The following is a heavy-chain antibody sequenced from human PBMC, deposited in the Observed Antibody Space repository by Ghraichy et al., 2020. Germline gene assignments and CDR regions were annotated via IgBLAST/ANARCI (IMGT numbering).Heavy chain of an antibody. CDR3: ARGDSCSGGSCYPYYYYMDV. Sequence: GGSLRLSCAASRFTLNTSWMSWVRQAPGKGLEWVANIKQDGSEKYYVDSVKGRFTISRDNAKNSLYLQMNSLRVEDTAVYYCARGDSCSGGSCYPYYYYMDVWGKGTTVTVSS. CDR2: IKQDGSEK. J-gene: IGHJ6*03. CDR1: RFTLNTSW. D-gene: IGHD2-15*01. V-gene: IGHV3-7*03.